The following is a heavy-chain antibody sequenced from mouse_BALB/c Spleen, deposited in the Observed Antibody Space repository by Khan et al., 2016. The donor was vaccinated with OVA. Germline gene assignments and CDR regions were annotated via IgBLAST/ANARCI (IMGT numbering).Heavy chain of an antibody. J-gene: IGHJ3*01. CDR1: GYTFTNYG. CDR3: SRLAATAWFAY. D-gene: IGHD1-2*01. CDR2: INTSTGEP. Sequence: QIQLAQSGPELKKPGETVKISCKASGYTFTNYGMNWVKQAPGKGLKWMGWINTSTGEPTYADDFKGRFAFSLETSASTAYLQINNLKNEDTATYFCSRLAATAWFAYWGQGTLVTVSA. V-gene: IGHV9-3-1*01.